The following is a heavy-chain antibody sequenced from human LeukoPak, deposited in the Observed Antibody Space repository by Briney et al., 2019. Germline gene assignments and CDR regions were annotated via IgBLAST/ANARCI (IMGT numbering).Heavy chain of an antibody. D-gene: IGHD5-12*01. CDR1: GYTFTSYD. CDR2: MNPSSGNT. V-gene: IGHV1-8*01. J-gene: IGHJ3*02. Sequence: ASVKVSCKASGYTFTSYDINWVRQATGQGLEWLGWMNPSSGNTGYAQKFQGRVTMTRDTSISTAYMELSSLRSEDTAVYYCARGDRVVHDAFDIWGQGTMVTVSS. CDR3: ARGDRVVHDAFDI.